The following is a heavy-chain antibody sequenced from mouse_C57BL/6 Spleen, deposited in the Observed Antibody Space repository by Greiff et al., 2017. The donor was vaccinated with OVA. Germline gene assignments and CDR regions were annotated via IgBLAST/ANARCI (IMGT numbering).Heavy chain of an antibody. J-gene: IGHJ2*01. V-gene: IGHV1-55*01. CDR1: GYTFTSYW. CDR3: GRSYDY. D-gene: IGHD1-1*01. Sequence: VQLQQPGAELVKPGASVKLSCKASGYTFTSYWMHWVKQRPGQGLEWIGDIYPGSGSTNYNEKFKSKATLTVDTSSSTAYMQLSSLTSEDAAVYYGGRSYDYWGQGTTLTVSS. CDR2: IYPGSGST.